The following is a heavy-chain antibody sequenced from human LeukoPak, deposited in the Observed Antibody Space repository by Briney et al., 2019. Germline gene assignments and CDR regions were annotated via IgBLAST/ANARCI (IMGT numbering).Heavy chain of an antibody. Sequence: ASVKVSCKVSGYTLTELSMHWVRQAPGKGLEWMGGFDPEDGETIYAQKFQGRVTMTEDTSTDTAYMELSSLRSEGTAVYYCATDHVSSGYSPLMRKWGQGTLVTVSS. CDR2: FDPEDGET. CDR3: ATDHVSSGYSPLMRK. J-gene: IGHJ4*02. D-gene: IGHD3-22*01. V-gene: IGHV1-24*01. CDR1: GYTLTELS.